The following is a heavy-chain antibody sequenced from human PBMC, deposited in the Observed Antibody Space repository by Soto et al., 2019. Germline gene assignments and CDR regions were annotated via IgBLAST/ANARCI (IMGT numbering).Heavy chain of an antibody. V-gene: IGHV4-59*01. CDR2: IYYSGST. D-gene: IGHD6-13*01. CDR3: AREIAAPHYYYYMDV. J-gene: IGHJ6*03. Sequence: SETLSLTCTVSGGSISSYYWSWIRQPPGKGLEWIGYIYYSGSTNYNPSLKSRVTISVDTSKNQFSLKLSSVTAADTAVYYCAREIAAPHYYYYMDVWGKGTTVTVSS. CDR1: GGSISSYY.